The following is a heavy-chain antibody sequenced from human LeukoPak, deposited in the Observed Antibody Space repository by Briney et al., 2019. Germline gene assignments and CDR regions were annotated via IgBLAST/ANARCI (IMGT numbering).Heavy chain of an antibody. CDR1: GYTFTGYY. CDR2: INPNSGGT. D-gene: IGHD2-15*01. Sequence: ASVKVSCKASGYTFTGYYMHWVRQAPGQGLEWMGWINPNSGGTNYAQKFQGRVTMTRDTSISTAYMELSRLRSDDTAVYYCARPYCSGGSCHDYFDYWGQGTLVTVSS. J-gene: IGHJ4*02. CDR3: ARPYCSGGSCHDYFDY. V-gene: IGHV1-2*02.